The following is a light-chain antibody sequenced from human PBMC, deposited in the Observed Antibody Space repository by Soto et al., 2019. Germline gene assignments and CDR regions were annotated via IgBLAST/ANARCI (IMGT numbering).Light chain of an antibody. J-gene: IGLJ1*01. CDR3: SSYTSSSSLV. Sequence: SVLTQPASVSGSPGQSITISCTGTSSDVGDYNFVSWYQQHPGKAPKLMIYDVSNRPSGVSNRFSGSKSGNTASLTISGLQAEDEADYYCSSYTSSSSLVFGTGTKVTVL. CDR2: DVS. CDR1: SSDVGDYNF. V-gene: IGLV2-14*03.